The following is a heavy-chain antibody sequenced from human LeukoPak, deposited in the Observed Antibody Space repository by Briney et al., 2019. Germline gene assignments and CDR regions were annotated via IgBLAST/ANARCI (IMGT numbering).Heavy chain of an antibody. Sequence: EPSETLSLTCAVSGGSISSSNWWSWVRQPPGKGLEWIGEIYHSGSTNYNPSLKSRVTISVDKSKNQFSLKLSSVTAADTAVYYCAREGRMVLGHYYGSGSYPFDYWGQGTLVTVSS. V-gene: IGHV4-4*02. J-gene: IGHJ4*02. CDR1: GGSISSSNW. CDR2: IYHSGST. D-gene: IGHD3-10*01. CDR3: AREGRMVLGHYYGSGSYPFDY.